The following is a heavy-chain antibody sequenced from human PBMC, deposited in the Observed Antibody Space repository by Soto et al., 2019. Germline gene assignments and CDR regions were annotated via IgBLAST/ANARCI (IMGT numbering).Heavy chain of an antibody. D-gene: IGHD5-18*01. J-gene: IGHJ4*02. CDR2: IYYSGST. Sequence: SETLSLTCTVSGGSVSSGSYYWSWIRQPPGKGLEWIGYIYYSGSTNYNPSLKSRVTISVDTSKNQFSLKLSSVTAADTAVYYCARWDTAISLSFDYWGQGALVTVSS. V-gene: IGHV4-61*01. CDR1: GGSVSSGSYY. CDR3: ARWDTAISLSFDY.